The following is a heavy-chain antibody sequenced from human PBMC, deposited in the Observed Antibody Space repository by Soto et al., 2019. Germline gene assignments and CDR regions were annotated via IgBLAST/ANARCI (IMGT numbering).Heavy chain of an antibody. CDR3: AKDIHYFDY. J-gene: IGHJ4*02. CDR2: IYHSGST. CDR1: GGSIRSSNW. V-gene: IGHV4-4*02. Sequence: QVQLQESGPGLVKPSGTLSLTCTVSGGSIRSSNWWSWVRQPPGKGLEWIGEIYHSGSTNYNPSLESRVTISVDKSKNQFSLKLSSLTAADTAVYYCAKDIHYFDYWGQGTLVTVSS.